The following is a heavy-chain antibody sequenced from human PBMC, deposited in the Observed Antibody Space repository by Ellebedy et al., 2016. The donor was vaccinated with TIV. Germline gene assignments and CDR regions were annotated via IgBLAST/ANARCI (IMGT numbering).Heavy chain of an antibody. J-gene: IGHJ6*02. Sequence: GGSLRLSCAASGFTFRTYGMNWVRQAPGKGLEWVAAIWYDGSNNDYADSVKGRFTISRDNSKNTLYLQMNSLRAEDTAVYYCAREDSGYNNYYYGMDVWGQGTTVSVSS. CDR2: IWYDGSNN. V-gene: IGHV3-33*01. D-gene: IGHD5-12*01. CDR3: AREDSGYNNYYYGMDV. CDR1: GFTFRTYG.